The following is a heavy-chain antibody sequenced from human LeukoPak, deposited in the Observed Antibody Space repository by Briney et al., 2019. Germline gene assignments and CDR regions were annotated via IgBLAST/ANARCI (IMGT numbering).Heavy chain of an antibody. CDR3: ARARAGGYCSGGSCYWFDP. J-gene: IGHJ5*02. D-gene: IGHD2-15*01. CDR1: GGSISSYY. Sequence: SETLSLTCTVSGGSISSYYWSWIRQPPGKGLEWIGYIYYSGSTNYNPSLKSRVTISVDTSKNQFSLKLSSVTAADTAVYYCARARAGGYCSGGSCYWFDPWGQGTLVTVSS. CDR2: IYYSGST. V-gene: IGHV4-59*01.